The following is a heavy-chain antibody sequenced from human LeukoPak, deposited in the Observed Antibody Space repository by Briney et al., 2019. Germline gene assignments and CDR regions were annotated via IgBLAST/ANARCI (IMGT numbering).Heavy chain of an antibody. CDR1: GGSISSYY. CDR3: ARRYSSSPKSNFDY. CDR2: IYTSGST. D-gene: IGHD6-13*01. Sequence: SETLSLTCTVSGGSISSYYWSWIRQPAGKGLEWIGRIYTSGSTNYSPSLKSRVTMSVDTSKNQFSLKLSSVTAADTAVYYCARRYSSSPKSNFDYWGQGTLVTVSS. J-gene: IGHJ4*02. V-gene: IGHV4-4*07.